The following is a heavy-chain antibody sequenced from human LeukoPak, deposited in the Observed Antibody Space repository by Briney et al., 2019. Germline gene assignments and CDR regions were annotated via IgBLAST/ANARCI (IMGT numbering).Heavy chain of an antibody. D-gene: IGHD3-3*02. J-gene: IGHJ4*02. CDR1: GGSISSYY. CDR3: ARLPLRSHFDY. Sequence: SETLSLTCTVSGGSISSYYWSWIRQPPGKGLEWIAYIYYTGTTNYNPSLKSRVTISVDTSKKQLSLKLSSVTAADTAAYYCARLPLRSHFDYWGQGTLVTVSS. CDR2: IYYTGTT. V-gene: IGHV4-59*08.